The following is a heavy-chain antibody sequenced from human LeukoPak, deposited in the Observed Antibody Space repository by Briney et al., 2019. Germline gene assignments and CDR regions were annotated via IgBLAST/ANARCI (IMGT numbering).Heavy chain of an antibody. V-gene: IGHV3-23*01. CDR2: ISYSAAGT. CDR3: AKGRMGGVTFFDY. J-gene: IGHJ4*02. Sequence: GSLVLSYAASGFTFNNYAMNWVRPAPGKGLEWISSISYSAAGTYYADFVKSRFSISSDNSKKIVYLQMNSLRAEDTAVYYCAKGRMGGVTFFDYWGQGTLVSVSS. D-gene: IGHD2-21*02. CDR1: GFTFNNYA.